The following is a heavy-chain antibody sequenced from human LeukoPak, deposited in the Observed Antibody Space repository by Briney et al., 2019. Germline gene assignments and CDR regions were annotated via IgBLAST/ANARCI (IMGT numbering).Heavy chain of an antibody. J-gene: IGHJ4*02. CDR3: ARGSGRTMIVPQPFDY. V-gene: IGHV1-46*01. D-gene: IGHD3-22*01. Sequence: GASVTVSCQACGYTFTSYYMHWVRQAPGQGLEWMGIINPRGGSTSYAQKFQGRVTMTRDTSTSTVYMELSSLRSEDTAVYYCARGSGRTMIVPQPFDYWGQGTLVSVSS. CDR1: GYTFTSYY. CDR2: INPRGGST.